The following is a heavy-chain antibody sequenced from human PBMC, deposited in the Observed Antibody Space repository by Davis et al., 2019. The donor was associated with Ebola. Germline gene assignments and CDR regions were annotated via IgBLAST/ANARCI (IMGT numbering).Heavy chain of an antibody. CDR3: ARGLRCDY. J-gene: IGHJ4*02. CDR2: IKQDGSEK. CDR1: GGSFSGYY. Sequence: LSLTCAVYGGSFSGYYWSWIRQPPGKGLEWVANIKQDGSEKYYVDSVKGRFTISRDNAKNSLYLQMNSLRAEDTAVYYCARGLRCDYWGQGTLVTVSS. D-gene: IGHD4-17*01. V-gene: IGHV3-7*01.